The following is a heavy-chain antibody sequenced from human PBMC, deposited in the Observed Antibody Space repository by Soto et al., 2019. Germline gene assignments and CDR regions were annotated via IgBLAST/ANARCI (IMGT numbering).Heavy chain of an antibody. CDR2: IYYSGST. J-gene: IGHJ5*02. CDR3: ARTDSSSWYHRYNWFDP. CDR1: GGSISSGDYY. Sequence: PSETLSLTCTVSGGSISSGDYYWSWIRQPPGKGLEWIGYIYYSGSTYYNPSLKSRVTISVDTSKNQFSLKLSSVTSADTAVYYCARTDSSSWYHRYNWFDPWGQGTLVTVSS. D-gene: IGHD6-13*01. V-gene: IGHV4-30-4*01.